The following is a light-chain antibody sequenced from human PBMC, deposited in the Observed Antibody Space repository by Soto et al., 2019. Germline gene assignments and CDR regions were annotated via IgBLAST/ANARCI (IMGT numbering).Light chain of an antibody. V-gene: IGKV1-5*03. CDR2: KAS. J-gene: IGKJ1*01. Sequence: DIQMPQSPSTLSGSVGDRVTITCRASPTISSWLAWYQQKPGKAPKLLIYKASTLKSGVPSMFSGSGSGTEFTLTISSLQPDDFATYYCQNYNSYSEAFGQGTKVELK. CDR3: QNYNSYSEA. CDR1: PTISSW.